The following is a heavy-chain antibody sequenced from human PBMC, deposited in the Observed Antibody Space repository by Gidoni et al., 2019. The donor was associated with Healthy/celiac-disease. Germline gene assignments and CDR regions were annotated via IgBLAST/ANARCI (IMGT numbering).Heavy chain of an antibody. CDR3: ARRVKQWLVVTFDY. V-gene: IGHV4-39*01. CDR2: IYYSGST. CDR1: GGSISSSSYY. J-gene: IGHJ4*02. D-gene: IGHD6-19*01. Sequence: QLQLQESGPGLVKPSETLSLTCTVSGGSISSSSYYWGWIRQPPGKGLEWIGSIYYSGSTYYNPSLKSRVTISVDTSKNQFSLKLSSVTAADTAVYYCARRVKQWLVVTFDYWGQGTLVTVSS.